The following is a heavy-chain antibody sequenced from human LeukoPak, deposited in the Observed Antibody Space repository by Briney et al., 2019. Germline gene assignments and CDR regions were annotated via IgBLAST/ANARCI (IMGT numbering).Heavy chain of an antibody. V-gene: IGHV1-24*01. CDR1: GYTLTELS. Sequence: GASVKVSCKVSGYTLTELSMHWARQAPGKGLEWMGGFDPEDGETIYAQKFQGRVTMTEDTSTDTAYMELSSLRSEDTAVYYCATASSGSYPITDYYFDYWGQGTLVTVSS. CDR2: FDPEDGET. J-gene: IGHJ4*02. D-gene: IGHD3-10*01. CDR3: ATASSGSYPITDYYFDY.